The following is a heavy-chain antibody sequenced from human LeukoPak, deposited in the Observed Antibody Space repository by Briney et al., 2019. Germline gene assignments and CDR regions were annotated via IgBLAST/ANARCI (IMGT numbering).Heavy chain of an antibody. CDR2: INWNGGST. CDR1: GFTFSNAW. Sequence: PGGSLRLSCAASGFTFSNAWMSWVRQAPGKGLEWVSGINWNGGSTGYADSVKGRFTISRDNAKNSLYLQMNSLRAEDTALYYCARVPEQQLVPNWFDPWGQGTLVTVSS. V-gene: IGHV3-20*04. CDR3: ARVPEQQLVPNWFDP. D-gene: IGHD6-13*01. J-gene: IGHJ5*02.